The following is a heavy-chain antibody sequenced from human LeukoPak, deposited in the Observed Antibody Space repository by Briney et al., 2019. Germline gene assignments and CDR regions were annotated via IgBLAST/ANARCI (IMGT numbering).Heavy chain of an antibody. D-gene: IGHD2-15*01. Sequence: PGGSVRLSCAASGFTFSSYAMHWVRQAPGKGLDWVAVISYDGSNKYYADSVKGRFTISRDNSKNTLYLQMNSLRAEDTAVYYCARQYCSGGSCYDYAFDIWGQGTMVTVSS. CDR2: ISYDGSNK. CDR3: ARQYCSGGSCYDYAFDI. CDR1: GFTFSSYA. V-gene: IGHV3-30-3*01. J-gene: IGHJ3*02.